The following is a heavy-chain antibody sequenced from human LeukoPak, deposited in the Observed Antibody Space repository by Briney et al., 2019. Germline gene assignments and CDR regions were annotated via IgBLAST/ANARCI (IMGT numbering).Heavy chain of an antibody. V-gene: IGHV4-4*02. Sequence: SETLSLTCAVSGGSISSNNWWSWVRQPPGKGLEWIGEIYHSGTTNYNPSLKSRVTISVDTSKNQFSLKLTSVTAADTAVYYCARALVGTTGRFDYWGQGTLVTVSS. D-gene: IGHD1-26*01. CDR2: IYHSGTT. J-gene: IGHJ4*02. CDR1: GGSISSNNW. CDR3: ARALVGTTGRFDY.